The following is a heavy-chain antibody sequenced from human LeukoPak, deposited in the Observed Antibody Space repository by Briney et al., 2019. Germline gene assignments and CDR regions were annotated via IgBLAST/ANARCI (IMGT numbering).Heavy chain of an antibody. J-gene: IGHJ4*02. CDR2: IKQDGSEK. V-gene: IGHV3-7*01. CDR3: ARDLDGYSGSYPLFDY. Sequence: GGSLRLSCTTSGFTFTTYWMSWVRQAPGKGLEWVANIKQDGSEKHYVDSVRGRFTISRDNAKNSVYLQIDSLRAEDTAVFYCARDLDGYSGSYPLFDYWGQGTLVTVSS. CDR1: GFTFTTYW. D-gene: IGHD1-26*01.